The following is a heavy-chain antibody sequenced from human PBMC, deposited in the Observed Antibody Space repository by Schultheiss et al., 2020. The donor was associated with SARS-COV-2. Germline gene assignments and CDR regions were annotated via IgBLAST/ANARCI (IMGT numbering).Heavy chain of an antibody. J-gene: IGHJ4*02. CDR1: GFTFSSYA. D-gene: IGHD6-19*01. CDR2: ISSSSSYT. V-gene: IGHV3-21*05. Sequence: GESLKISCAASGFTFSSYAMSWVRQAPGKGLEWVSYISSSSSYTNYADSVKGRFTISRDNAKNSLYLQMNSLRAEDTAVYYCATSSSGWYSFDYWGQGTLVTVSS. CDR3: ATSSSGWYSFDY.